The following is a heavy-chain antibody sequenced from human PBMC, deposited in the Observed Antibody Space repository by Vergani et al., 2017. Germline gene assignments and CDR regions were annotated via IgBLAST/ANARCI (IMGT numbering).Heavy chain of an antibody. J-gene: IGHJ4*02. D-gene: IGHD6-6*01. CDR2: ISGSGGST. V-gene: IGHV3-23*01. CDR1: GFTFSSYA. Sequence: EVQLLESGGGLVQPGGSLRLSCAASGFTFSSYAMSWVRQAPGKGLEWVSAISGSGGSTDYADSVKGRFTISRDNSKNTLYLKMNSLRAEDTAVYYCAKVGIAARPKYYFDYWGQGTLVTVSS. CDR3: AKVGIAARPKYYFDY.